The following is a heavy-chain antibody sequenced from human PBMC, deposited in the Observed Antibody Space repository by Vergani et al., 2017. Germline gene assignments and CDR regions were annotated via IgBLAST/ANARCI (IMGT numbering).Heavy chain of an antibody. CDR1: GFTFSSYG. D-gene: IGHD6-6*01. V-gene: IGHV3-30*18. CDR3: TKDKLVGYYYYGMDV. Sequence: VQLVESGGGLVQPGRSLRLSCAASGFTFSSYGMHWVRQAPGKGLEWVAVISYDGSNKYYADSVKGRFTISRDNSKNTLYLQMNSLRAEDTAVYYCTKDKLVGYYYYGMDVWGQGTTVTVSS. CDR2: ISYDGSNK. J-gene: IGHJ6*02.